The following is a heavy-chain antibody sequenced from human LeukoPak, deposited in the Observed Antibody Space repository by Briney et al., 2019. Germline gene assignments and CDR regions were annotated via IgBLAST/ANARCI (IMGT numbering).Heavy chain of an antibody. V-gene: IGHV4-4*02. CDR2: INHSGST. Sequence: SGPALVKPTQTLTLTCTFSGFSLSTNGMRASWIRQPPGKGLEWIGEINHSGSTNYNPSLKSRVTISVDTSKNQFSLKLSSVTAADTAVYYCARGSKAMVRGTPIIYYYYMDVWGKGTTVTVSS. CDR1: GFSLSTNGMR. J-gene: IGHJ6*03. D-gene: IGHD3-10*01. CDR3: ARGSKAMVRGTPIIYYYYMDV.